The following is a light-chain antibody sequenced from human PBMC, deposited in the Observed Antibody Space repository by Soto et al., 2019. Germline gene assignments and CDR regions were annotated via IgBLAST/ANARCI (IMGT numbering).Light chain of an antibody. Sequence: QSVLTQPASVSGSPGQSITISCTGTSSDVGGYNYVSWYQHHPGKAPKLMIYDVSNRPSGVSNRFSGSTSGNTASLTISGLQPEDEADYYCSSYTTSNTRQIVLGTGTKVTV. J-gene: IGLJ1*01. CDR1: SSDVGGYNY. V-gene: IGLV2-14*03. CDR3: SSYTTSNTRQIV. CDR2: DVS.